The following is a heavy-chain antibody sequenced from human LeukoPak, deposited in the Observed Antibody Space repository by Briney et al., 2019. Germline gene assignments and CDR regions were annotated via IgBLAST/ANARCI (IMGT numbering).Heavy chain of an antibody. V-gene: IGHV4-61*02. CDR2: IYATGNT. CDR3: ARLKTGDVHKKTNKWFDP. J-gene: IGHJ5*02. Sequence: PSETLSLTCHVSGDSLSSSRFSWSWIRQPAGKGLEWIGRIYATGNTYYNPSLTSRVALSVDAPRNQFTLTLTSVTAADTAIYYCARLKTGDVHKKTNKWFDPWGQGTLVTVSS. CDR1: GDSLSSSRFS. D-gene: IGHD7-27*01.